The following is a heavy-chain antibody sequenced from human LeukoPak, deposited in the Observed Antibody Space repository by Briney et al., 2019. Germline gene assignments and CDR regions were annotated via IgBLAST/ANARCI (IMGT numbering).Heavy chain of an antibody. CDR1: GVSISTYY. J-gene: IGHJ4*02. V-gene: IGHV4-59*01. CDR3: ARGGGYASPIGY. CDR2: IYHSGST. Sequence: SETLSLTCTLSGVSISTYYWSWIRQPPGKGLEWIGYIYHSGSTNYNPSLKSRVTISVDTFTDQFSPKLRSVTAADTAEYYCARGGGYASPIGYWGQGALVTVSS. D-gene: IGHD5-12*01.